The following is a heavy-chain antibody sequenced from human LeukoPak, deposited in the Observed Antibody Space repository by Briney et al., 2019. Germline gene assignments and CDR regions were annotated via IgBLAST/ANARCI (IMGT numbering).Heavy chain of an antibody. CDR3: ARVYYRLEQQLGLDY. D-gene: IGHD6-13*01. CDR1: GFTFSSYW. V-gene: IGHV3-7*01. J-gene: IGHJ4*02. CDR2: IKQDGSEK. Sequence: GGSLRLSCAASGFTFSSYWMSWVRQAPGKGLEWVANIKQDGSEKYYVDSVKGRFTISRDNAKNSLYLQMNSLRAEDTAVYYCARVYYRLEQQLGLDYWGQGTLVTDSS.